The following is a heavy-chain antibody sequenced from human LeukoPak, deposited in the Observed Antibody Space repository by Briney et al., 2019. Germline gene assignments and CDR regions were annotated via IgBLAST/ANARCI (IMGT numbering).Heavy chain of an antibody. J-gene: IGHJ4*02. D-gene: IGHD2-2*02. Sequence: PSETLSLTCTVSGGSISSYYWSWIRQPAGTALEWIGRIYPSGTITYNPSLKGRVTMSVDTSKNQFSLKLSSVTAADTAVYYCARRLSTYTRDYWGQGTLVTVSS. CDR3: ARRLSTYTRDY. V-gene: IGHV4-4*07. CDR2: IYPSGTI. CDR1: GGSISSYY.